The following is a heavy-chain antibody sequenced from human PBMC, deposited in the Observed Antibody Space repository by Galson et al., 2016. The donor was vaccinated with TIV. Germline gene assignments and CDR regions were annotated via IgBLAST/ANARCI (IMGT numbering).Heavy chain of an antibody. CDR1: GYSISSGSS. D-gene: IGHD3-22*01. V-gene: IGHV4-38-2*01. J-gene: IGHJ4*02. CDR3: ATALAYYYASNGHLGGRYFVY. CDR2: IYHTGKS. Sequence: LSLTCDVSGYSISSGSSWGWIRQPPGKGLEGIGSIYHTGKSYYRPSLKSRVTMSVDTSKNQFSLRLNSATAADTAVYYCATALAYYYASNGHLGGRYFVYWGEGTLITVSS.